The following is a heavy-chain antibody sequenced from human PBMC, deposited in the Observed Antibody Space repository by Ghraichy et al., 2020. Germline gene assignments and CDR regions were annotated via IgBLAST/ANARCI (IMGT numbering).Heavy chain of an antibody. CDR1: GGSISRSSYY. CDR2: IYYSGST. J-gene: IGHJ4*02. V-gene: IGHV4-39*01. CDR3: ARHAANSSWYSYYFDY. Sequence: SETLSLTCTVSGGSISRSSYYWGWIRQPPGKGLEWIGSIYYSGSTFRNPPLKSRVTISVDTSKNQFSLRLTSVTAADTAVYYCARHAANSSWYSYYFDYWGQGTLVTVSS. D-gene: IGHD6-13*01.